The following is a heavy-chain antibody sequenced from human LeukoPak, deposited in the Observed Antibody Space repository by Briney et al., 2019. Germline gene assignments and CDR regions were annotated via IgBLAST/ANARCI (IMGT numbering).Heavy chain of an antibody. V-gene: IGHV1-18*01. D-gene: IGHD3-3*01. CDR2: ISAYNGNT. Sequence: GASVKVPCKASGYTFTSYGISWVRQAPGQGLEWMGWISAYNGNTNYAQKLQGRVTMTTDTSTNTAYMELKSLRADDTAVYYCARARRFLESPDAFDIWGQGTMVTVSS. CDR3: ARARRFLESPDAFDI. CDR1: GYTFTSYG. J-gene: IGHJ3*02.